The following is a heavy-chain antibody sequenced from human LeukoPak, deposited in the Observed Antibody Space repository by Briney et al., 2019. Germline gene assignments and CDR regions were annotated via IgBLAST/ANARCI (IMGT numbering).Heavy chain of an antibody. D-gene: IGHD2-2*02. Sequence: PGESLKISCKGTGYSFTSYWIGWVRQMPGKGLEWMGIIYPGDSDTRYSPSFQGQVTISADKSISTAYLQWSSLKASDTAMYYCARHNIVVVLAAIKWAYYYMDVWGKGTTVTASS. CDR2: IYPGDSDT. V-gene: IGHV5-51*01. CDR3: ARHNIVVVLAAIKWAYYYMDV. J-gene: IGHJ6*03. CDR1: GYSFTSYW.